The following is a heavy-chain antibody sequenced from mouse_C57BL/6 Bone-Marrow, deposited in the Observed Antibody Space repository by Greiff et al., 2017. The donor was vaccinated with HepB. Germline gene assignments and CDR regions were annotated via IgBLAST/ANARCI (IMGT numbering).Heavy chain of an antibody. J-gene: IGHJ3*01. CDR1: GYTFTEYT. Sequence: VQLQQSGAELVKPGASVKLSCKASGYTFTEYTIHWVKQRSGQGLEWIGRFYPGRGSIKYNEKFKDKATLTADKSSSTVYMELSRLTSEDSAVYFCARHEDRPMVTTDGLWFAYWGQGTLVTVSA. CDR2: FYPGRGSI. V-gene: IGHV1-62-2*01. D-gene: IGHD2-2*01. CDR3: ARHEDRPMVTTDGLWFAY.